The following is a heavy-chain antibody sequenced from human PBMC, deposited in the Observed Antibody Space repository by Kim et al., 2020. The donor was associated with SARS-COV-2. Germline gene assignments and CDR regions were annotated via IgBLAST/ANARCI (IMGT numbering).Heavy chain of an antibody. CDR3: AKDRSRELWFREGDAFDI. J-gene: IGHJ3*02. V-gene: IGHV3-33*06. Sequence: GGSLRLSCAASGFTFSSYGMHWVRQAPGKGLEWVAVIWYDGSIKYYADSVKGRFTISRDNSKNTLYLQMNSLRAEDTAVYYCAKDRSRELWFREGDAFDIWGQGTMVTVSS. D-gene: IGHD3-10*01. CDR2: IWYDGSIK. CDR1: GFTFSSYG.